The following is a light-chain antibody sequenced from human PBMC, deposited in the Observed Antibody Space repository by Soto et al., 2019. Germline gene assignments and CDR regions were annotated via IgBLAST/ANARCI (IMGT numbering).Light chain of an antibody. CDR3: QRYGTSAL. V-gene: IGKV3-20*01. CDR1: QSVSSSD. CDR2: DAS. Sequence: EIVLTQSPGTLSLSPGERATLSCRASQSVSSSDLAWYQQKPGQAPRLLIYDASRATGIPDRFSGSGSGTDFTLTITRLEPEDFAVYYCQRYGTSALFGPGTKVDI. J-gene: IGKJ3*01.